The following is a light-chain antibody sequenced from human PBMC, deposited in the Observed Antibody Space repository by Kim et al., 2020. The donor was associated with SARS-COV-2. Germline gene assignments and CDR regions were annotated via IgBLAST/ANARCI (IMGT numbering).Light chain of an antibody. CDR1: NMGSKS. V-gene: IGLV3-21*04. CDR3: QVWDSSSDHPV. CDR2: YDS. Sequence: GPGKTARITGGGNNMGSKSVHWYQQKPGQAPVLVIYYDSDRPSGIPERFSGSNSGNTATLTISRVEAGDEADYYCQVWDSSSDHPVFGGGTQLTVL. J-gene: IGLJ2*01.